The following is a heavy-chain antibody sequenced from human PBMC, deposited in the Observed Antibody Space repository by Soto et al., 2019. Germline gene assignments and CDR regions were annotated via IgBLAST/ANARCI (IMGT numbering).Heavy chain of an antibody. Sequence: GGSLRLSCAASGFTFSSYAMSWVRQAPGKGLEWVSAISGSGGSTYYADSVKGRFTISRDNSKNTLYLQMNSLRAEDTAVYYCAKLLRLGELFGPSYGMDVWGQGTTVTVSS. J-gene: IGHJ6*02. CDR3: AKLLRLGELFGPSYGMDV. CDR1: GFTFSSYA. V-gene: IGHV3-23*01. D-gene: IGHD3-16*01. CDR2: ISGSGGST.